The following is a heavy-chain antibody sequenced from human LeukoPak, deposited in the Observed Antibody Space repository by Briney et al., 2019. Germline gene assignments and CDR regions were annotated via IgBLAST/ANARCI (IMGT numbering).Heavy chain of an antibody. CDR2: IYYSGST. CDR1: GGSISSSSYY. V-gene: IGHV4-39*07. CDR3: AREWELLFDY. J-gene: IGHJ4*02. D-gene: IGHD1-26*01. Sequence: PSETLSLTCTVSGGSISSSSYYWGWIRQPPGKGLEWIGSIYYSGSTYYNPSLKSRVTISVDTSKNQFSLKLSSVTAADTAVYYCAREWELLFDYWGQGTLVTVSS.